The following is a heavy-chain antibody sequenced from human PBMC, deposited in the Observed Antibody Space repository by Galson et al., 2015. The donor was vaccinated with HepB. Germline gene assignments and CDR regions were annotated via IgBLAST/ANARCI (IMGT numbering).Heavy chain of an antibody. CDR2: INTNTGNP. Sequence: SVKVSCKASGYTFTSYAINWVRQAPGQGLEWMGWINTNTGNPTYAQGFTGRFVFSLDTSVSTTYLQISSRKAEDTAVYYCARHAPILTGYYGGFDYWGQGTLVTVSS. V-gene: IGHV7-4-1*02. D-gene: IGHD3-9*01. CDR3: ARHAPILTGYYGGFDY. CDR1: GYTFTSYA. J-gene: IGHJ4*02.